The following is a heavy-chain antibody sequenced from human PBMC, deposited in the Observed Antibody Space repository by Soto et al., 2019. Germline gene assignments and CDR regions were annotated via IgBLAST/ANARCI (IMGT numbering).Heavy chain of an antibody. CDR3: ATEAGLRYPSDP. Sequence: SETLSLTCTVSCGSVRSYYWSWIRQPPGKGLEWIGNIYYSGSTNYNPSLKSRVTISVDTSKNQFSLKLSSVTAADTAMYYCATEAGLRYPSDPWGQGTLVTVSS. D-gene: IGHD3-9*01. J-gene: IGHJ5*02. CDR2: IYYSGST. CDR1: CGSVRSYY. V-gene: IGHV4-59*02.